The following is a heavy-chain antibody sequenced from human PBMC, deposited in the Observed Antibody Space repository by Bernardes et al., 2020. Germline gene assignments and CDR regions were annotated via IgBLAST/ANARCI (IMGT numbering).Heavy chain of an antibody. D-gene: IGHD1-26*01. V-gene: IGHV3-48*02. CDR3: VRQYSGSSRGFDF. CDR1: EFTFTDYT. Sequence: GGSLRLSCEASEFTFTDYTMNWVRQAPGKGLEWISYINENSSPIYYAGSVEGRFTISRDNAKNSLFLQMDRLRDEDTAVYYCVRQYSGSSRGFDFWGQGTLVTVSS. CDR2: INENSSPI. J-gene: IGHJ4*02.